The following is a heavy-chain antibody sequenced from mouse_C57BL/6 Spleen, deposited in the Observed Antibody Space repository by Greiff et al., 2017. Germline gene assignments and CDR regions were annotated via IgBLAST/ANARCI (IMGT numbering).Heavy chain of an antibody. CDR1: GFTFSDYG. CDR3: ARRVFYYGSSPYWYFDV. Sequence: EVKLMESGGGLVKPGGSLKLSCAASGFTFSDYGMHWVRQAPEKGLEWVAYISSGSSTIYYADTVKGRFTISRDNAKNTLFLQMTSLRSEDTAMDYCARRVFYYGSSPYWYFDVWGTGTTVTVSS. V-gene: IGHV5-17*01. J-gene: IGHJ1*03. D-gene: IGHD1-1*01. CDR2: ISSGSSTI.